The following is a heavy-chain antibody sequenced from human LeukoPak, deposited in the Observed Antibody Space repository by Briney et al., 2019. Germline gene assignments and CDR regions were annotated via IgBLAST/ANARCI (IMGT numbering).Heavy chain of an antibody. J-gene: IGHJ4*02. CDR3: ARDYYAPFDR. CDR2: VDYSGST. V-gene: IGHV4-59*12. D-gene: IGHD3-10*01. Sequence: SETLSLNCSVSGGSLSSSHWNWIRQPPGKGLEWLGNVDYSGSTNYNPSLRSRVTMSVDTSNNQFSLKLTSVTAADTALYYCARDYYAPFDRWGQGTLVTVSS. CDR1: GGSLSSSH.